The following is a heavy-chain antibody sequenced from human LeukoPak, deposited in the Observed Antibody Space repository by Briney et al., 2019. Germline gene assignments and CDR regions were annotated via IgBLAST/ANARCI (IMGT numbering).Heavy chain of an antibody. D-gene: IGHD3-16*02. CDR2: ISGSGGST. V-gene: IGHV3-23*01. J-gene: IGHJ5*02. CDR3: AKTPSLWWFDP. CDR1: GFTFSDYY. Sequence: PGGSLRLSCAASGFTFSDYYMSWIRQAPGKGLEWVSSISGSGGSTYYADSVKGRFTISRDNSNNTLYLQINSLRAGDTAVYYCAKTPSLWWFDPWGQGTLVTVSS.